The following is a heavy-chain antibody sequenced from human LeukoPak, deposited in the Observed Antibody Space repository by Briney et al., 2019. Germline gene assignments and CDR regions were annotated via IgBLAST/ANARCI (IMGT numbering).Heavy chain of an antibody. CDR3: AYSNSFDY. CDR2: ISRSNNV. Sequence: GGSLRLSCAASGFTFSAYDMNWVRQAPGKGLEWVSYISRSNNVYYADSVKGRFTISRDNAKNSLYLQMNSLRAEDTAVYYCAYSNSFDYWGQGTLVTVSS. D-gene: IGHD4-11*01. J-gene: IGHJ4*02. V-gene: IGHV3-69-1*01. CDR1: GFTFSAYD.